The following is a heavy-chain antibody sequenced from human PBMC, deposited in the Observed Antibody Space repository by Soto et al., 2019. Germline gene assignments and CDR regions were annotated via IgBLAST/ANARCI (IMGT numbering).Heavy chain of an antibody. CDR1: GGSISSSSYY. J-gene: IGHJ3*02. V-gene: IGHV4-39*01. D-gene: IGHD6-6*01. CDR2: IYYSGST. CDR3: ARPAPTIAARPWVGAFDI. Sequence: SETLSLTCTVSGGSISSSSYYWGWIRQPPGKGLEWIGSIYYSGSTYYNPSLKSRVTISVDTSKNQFSLKLSSVTAADTAVYYCARPAPTIAARPWVGAFDIWGQGTMVTVSS.